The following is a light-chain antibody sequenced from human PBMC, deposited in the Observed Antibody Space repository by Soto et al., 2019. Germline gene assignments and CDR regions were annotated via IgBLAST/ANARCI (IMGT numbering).Light chain of an antibody. CDR2: EAS. CDR1: QSISNW. Sequence: IQMTQSPSTLSASVGDRVTITCRASQSISNWLAWFQQKPGKAPKLLITEASSLESGVPSPFSGSGCGTEFTLTISSLQPDDFATYDCQPDYSFPRTFGQGTNVEIK. J-gene: IGKJ1*01. CDR3: QPDYSFPRT. V-gene: IGKV1-5*03.